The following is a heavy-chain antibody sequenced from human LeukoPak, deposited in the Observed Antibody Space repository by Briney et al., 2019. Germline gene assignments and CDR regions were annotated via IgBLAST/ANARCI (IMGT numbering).Heavy chain of an antibody. D-gene: IGHD3-22*01. J-gene: IGHJ4*02. Sequence: GGSLRLSCAVSGFTFSSYAMHWVRQAPGKGLEWVAVIFYDGSIQYYADSVKGRFTISRDNSKNTLYLQMNSLRTEDTAVYYCAKDPTHYRVWDYYETIGLSYWGQGTLVTISS. CDR1: GFTFSSYA. CDR3: AKDPTHYRVWDYYETIGLSY. V-gene: IGHV3-30*04. CDR2: IFYDGSIQ.